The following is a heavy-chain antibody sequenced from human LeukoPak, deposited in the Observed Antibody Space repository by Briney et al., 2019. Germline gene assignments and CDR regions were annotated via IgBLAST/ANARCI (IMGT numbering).Heavy chain of an antibody. CDR3: ARVMPLNYGDYKRGAFDI. CDR2: ISRSSSTI. CDR1: GFTFSSYS. D-gene: IGHD4-17*01. J-gene: IGHJ3*02. V-gene: IGHV3-48*02. Sequence: GGSLRLSCAASGFTFSSYSMNWVRQAPGKGLEWVSYISRSSSTIYYADSVKGRFTISRDNAKNSLYLQMNSLRDEDTAVYYCARVMPLNYGDYKRGAFDIWGQGTMVTVSS.